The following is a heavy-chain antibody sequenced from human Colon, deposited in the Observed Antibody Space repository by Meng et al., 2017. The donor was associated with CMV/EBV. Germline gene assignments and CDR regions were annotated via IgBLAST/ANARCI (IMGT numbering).Heavy chain of an antibody. Sequence: ASVKVSCKASGYTFTGYYMHWVRQAPGQGLEWMGWINPNSGGTHYAQNFQGRVTMTRDTSISTAYMELSSLRSDDTAVYYCARGIVGAHTTPDSFDYWGQGTLVTVSS. CDR1: GYTFTGYY. CDR2: INPNSGGT. CDR3: ARGIVGAHTTPDSFDY. V-gene: IGHV1-2*02. J-gene: IGHJ4*02. D-gene: IGHD1-26*01.